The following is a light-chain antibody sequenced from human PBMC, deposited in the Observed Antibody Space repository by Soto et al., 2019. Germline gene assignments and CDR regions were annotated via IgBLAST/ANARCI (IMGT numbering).Light chain of an antibody. CDR1: SSDIGAYNF. CDR2: DVN. V-gene: IGLV2-14*03. Sequence: QSALTQPASVSGSPGQSITISCTGTSSDIGAYNFVSWYQQHPGKAPKLMLYDVNIRPSGVSNRFSGSKSGNTASLTISGLQSDDEAYYYCTSWTTSTTMIFGGGTKLTVL. CDR3: TSWTTSTTMI. J-gene: IGLJ2*01.